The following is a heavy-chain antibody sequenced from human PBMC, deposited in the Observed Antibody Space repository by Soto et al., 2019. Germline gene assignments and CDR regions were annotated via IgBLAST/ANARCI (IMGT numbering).Heavy chain of an antibody. V-gene: IGHV4-34*01. Sequence: QVQLQQWGAGLLKPSETLSLTYAVYGGSFSGYYWSWIRQPPGKGLEWIGAINHSGSTNYNPSLKCRIPISVDTPKNPFSLKLRSVTAADTAVYYCARGEYSSSPSYYYYYMDVWGKGTTVTVSS. CDR1: GGSFSGYY. D-gene: IGHD6-6*01. J-gene: IGHJ6*03. CDR3: ARGEYSSSPSYYYYYMDV. CDR2: INHSGST.